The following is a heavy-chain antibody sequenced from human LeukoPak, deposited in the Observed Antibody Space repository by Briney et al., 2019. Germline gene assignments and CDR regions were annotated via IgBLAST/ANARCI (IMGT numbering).Heavy chain of an antibody. J-gene: IGHJ4*02. CDR2: IYYSGST. V-gene: IGHV4-59*01. CDR3: ARVRCSGGSCYYDN. D-gene: IGHD2-15*01. Sequence: SETLSLTCTVSTDYISTYYWSWIRQPPGKGLEWIGYIYYSGSTNYNPSLKSRVTISVDTSKNQFSLKLRSVTAADTAVYYCARVRCSGGSCYYDNWGQGTLVTVSS. CDR1: TDYISTYY.